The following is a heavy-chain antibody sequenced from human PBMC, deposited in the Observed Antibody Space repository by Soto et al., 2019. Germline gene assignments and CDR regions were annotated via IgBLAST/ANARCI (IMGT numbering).Heavy chain of an antibody. CDR2: ISWDGGST. CDR3: AKGDSGSCDAFDI. CDR1: GFTFDDYT. V-gene: IGHV3-43*01. D-gene: IGHD1-26*01. Sequence: GGSLRLSCAASGFTFDDYTMHWVRQAPGKGLEWVSLISWDGGSTYYADSVKGRFTISREHSKNSLYLQMNSLRSEDTAVYYFAKGDSGSCDAFDIWGQGTMVTVSS. J-gene: IGHJ3*02.